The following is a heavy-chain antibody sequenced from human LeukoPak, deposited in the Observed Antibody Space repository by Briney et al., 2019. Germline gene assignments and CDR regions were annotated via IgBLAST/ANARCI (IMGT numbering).Heavy chain of an antibody. CDR3: ARNASDSGTSYFDY. J-gene: IGHJ4*02. Sequence: SETLSLTCTVSGGSVSSGTYYWGWVRQPPGKGLEWIGSIYSGSTSYNPSLKSRVTISVDTSKNQFSLKLDSVTAADTAVYYCARNASDSGTSYFDYWGQGTLVTVSS. CDR1: GGSVSSGTYY. V-gene: IGHV4-39*01. CDR2: IYSGST. D-gene: IGHD1-26*01.